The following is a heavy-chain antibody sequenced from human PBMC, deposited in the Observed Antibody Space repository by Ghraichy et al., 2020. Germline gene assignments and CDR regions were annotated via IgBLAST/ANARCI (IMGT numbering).Heavy chain of an antibody. Sequence: GESLNISCAASGFTFSTYAMSWVRQAPGKELECVSGISGSGGSTYYADSVKGRFTISRDNSKNTLYLQMNSLRAEDTAVYYCAKDLRDIVVVVAATLDWGQGTLVTVSS. V-gene: IGHV3-23*01. CDR2: ISGSGGST. CDR1: GFTFSTYA. CDR3: AKDLRDIVVVVAATLD. J-gene: IGHJ4*02. D-gene: IGHD2-15*01.